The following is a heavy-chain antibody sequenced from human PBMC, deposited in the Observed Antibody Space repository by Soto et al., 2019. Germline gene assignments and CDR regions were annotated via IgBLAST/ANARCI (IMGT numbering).Heavy chain of an antibody. Sequence: QVQLVQSGAEVKKPGASVKVSCKASGYTFTSYGISWVRQATGQGLEWMGWISAYNGNTNYAQKLQGRVTMTPDTSTITADMELRSLRSADTAVYYCARDVALFIAAACPQGDYWGQGTLVTVSS. CDR2: ISAYNGNT. CDR1: GYTFTSYG. V-gene: IGHV1-18*01. D-gene: IGHD6-13*01. CDR3: ARDVALFIAAACPQGDY. J-gene: IGHJ4*02.